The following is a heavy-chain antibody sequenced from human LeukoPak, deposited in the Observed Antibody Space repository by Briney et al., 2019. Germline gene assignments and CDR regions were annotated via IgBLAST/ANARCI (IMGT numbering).Heavy chain of an antibody. CDR3: ARAGPYYYDSSGYHNRVAFGI. CDR1: GYSISSGYY. CDR2: IYHSGST. V-gene: IGHV4-38-2*02. D-gene: IGHD3-22*01. J-gene: IGHJ3*02. Sequence: SETLSLTCTVSGYSISSGYYWGWIRQPPGKGLEWVGSIYHSGSTYYNPSLKSRVTISVDTSKNQFSLKLSSVTAADTAVYYCARAGPYYYDSSGYHNRVAFGIWGQGTMVTVSS.